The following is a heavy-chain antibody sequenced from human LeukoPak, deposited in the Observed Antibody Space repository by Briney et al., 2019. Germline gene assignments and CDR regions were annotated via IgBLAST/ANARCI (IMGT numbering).Heavy chain of an antibody. V-gene: IGHV3-30*04. CDR1: RFTFSSYA. D-gene: IGHD6-13*01. J-gene: IGHJ5*02. Sequence: GGSLRLSCAASRFTFSSYALHWVRQAPGKGLEWLAVISFDGSNKYYADSVKGRFTISRDNSKNTLYLQTNSLRPEDTAVYYCARERIAATGTGWFDPWGQGTLVTVSS. CDR3: ARERIAATGTGWFDP. CDR2: ISFDGSNK.